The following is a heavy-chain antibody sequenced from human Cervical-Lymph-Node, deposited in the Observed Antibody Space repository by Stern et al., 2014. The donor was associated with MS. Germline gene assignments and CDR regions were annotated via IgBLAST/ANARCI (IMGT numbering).Heavy chain of an antibody. CDR3: ALSSETSDRWYSLGYDL. D-gene: IGHD6-13*01. CDR2: IFPGFGTP. J-gene: IGHJ5*02. CDR1: GGTFSKFP. V-gene: IGHV1-69*12. Sequence: QVQLVQPGAEVTKPGSSVKVSCKASGGTFSKFPSSWVRQAPGQGLEWMGGIFPGFGTPTYAQEFRGRVTITADVSTSTVYMELSSLRSDDTAVYYCALSSETSDRWYSLGYDLWGQGTLVTVSS.